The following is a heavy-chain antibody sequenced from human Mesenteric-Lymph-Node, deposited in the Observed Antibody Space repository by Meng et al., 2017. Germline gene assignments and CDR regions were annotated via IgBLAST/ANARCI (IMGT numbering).Heavy chain of an antibody. V-gene: IGHV3-7*04. CDR2: IKEDASEK. CDR3: ARGIAPDY. CDR1: QFTFSSHW. Sequence: GESLKISCAGSQFTFSSHWMTWVRQAPGKGLEWVANIKEDASEKHYVGSVQGRFTISRDNAKNSLYLQMNNLRVEDTAVYYCARGIAPDYWGQGTLVTVSS. D-gene: IGHD6-13*01. J-gene: IGHJ4*02.